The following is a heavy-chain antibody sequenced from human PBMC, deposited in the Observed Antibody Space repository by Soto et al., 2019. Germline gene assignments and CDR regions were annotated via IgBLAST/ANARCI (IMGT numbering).Heavy chain of an antibody. J-gene: IGHJ4*02. D-gene: IGHD1-26*01. V-gene: IGHV4-4*07. CDR3: ARTVGAAYYFDF. CDR1: GDSMTKYY. Sequence: QVQLQESGPGLVKPSETLSLTCTVSGDSMTKYYWSWIRQPAGKGLEWIGRIYTSGSTNYNPSLKSRVTMSIDTSNNHVSLNLKSVTAADTAMYYCARTVGAAYYFDFWGQGALVTVSS. CDR2: IYTSGST.